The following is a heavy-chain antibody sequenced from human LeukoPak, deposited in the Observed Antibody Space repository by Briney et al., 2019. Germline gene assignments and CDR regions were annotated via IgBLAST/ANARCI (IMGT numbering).Heavy chain of an antibody. Sequence: ASVKVSCKASGGTFISYAISWVRQAPGQGRAWMGGIIPIFGTANYAQKFQGRVTITADKSTSTAYMELSSLRSEDTAVYYCARDAGAPLLYYYYYYGMDVWGKGTTVTVSS. V-gene: IGHV1-69*06. CDR1: GGTFISYA. CDR2: IIPIFGTA. CDR3: ARDAGAPLLYYYYYYGMDV. J-gene: IGHJ6*04. D-gene: IGHD3-10*01.